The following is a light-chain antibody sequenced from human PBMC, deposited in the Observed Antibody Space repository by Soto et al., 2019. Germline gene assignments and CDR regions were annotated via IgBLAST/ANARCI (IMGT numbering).Light chain of an antibody. CDR1: QSVGKY. V-gene: IGKV3D-15*01. J-gene: IGKJ1*01. CDR2: DAS. CDR3: QHYNSYSEA. Sequence: IKMTQSPATLSLSPGERATLPCRASQSVGKYLVWYQQKPGQAPRLLIYDASNRAPGIPARFSGSGSGTEFTLTISSLQPDDFATYYCQHYNSYSEAFGQGTKVDI.